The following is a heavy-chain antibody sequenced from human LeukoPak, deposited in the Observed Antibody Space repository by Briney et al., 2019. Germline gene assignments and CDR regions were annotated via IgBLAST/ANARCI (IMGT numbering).Heavy chain of an antibody. CDR3: TTGVFPNY. J-gene: IGHJ4*02. CDR2: IRSKAYGGTT. D-gene: IGHD2-21*01. CDR1: GFTFGDYA. Sequence: GGSLRLSCTASGFTFGDYAMSWVRQAPGKGLEWVGFIRSKAYGGTTEYAASVKGRFTISRDDSKSIAYLQMNSLKTEDTAVYHCTTGVFPNYWGQGTLVTVSS. V-gene: IGHV3-49*04.